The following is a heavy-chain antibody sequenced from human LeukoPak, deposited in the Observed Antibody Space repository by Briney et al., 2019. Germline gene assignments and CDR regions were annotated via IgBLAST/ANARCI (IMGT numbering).Heavy chain of an antibody. Sequence: GGSLRLSCAASGFTLSDYTMNWVRQTPGKGLEWVSVIYSGGYTYYADSVKGRFTISRDNSKNTLYLQMDSLRAEGTAVYYCARADSIVVPPYDAFDIWGQGTMVTVSS. CDR2: IYSGGYT. J-gene: IGHJ3*02. CDR3: ARADSIVVPPYDAFDI. CDR1: GFTLSDYT. V-gene: IGHV3-66*01. D-gene: IGHD2-15*01.